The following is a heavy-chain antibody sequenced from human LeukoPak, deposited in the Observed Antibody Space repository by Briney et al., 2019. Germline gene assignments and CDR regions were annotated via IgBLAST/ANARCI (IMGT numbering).Heavy chain of an antibody. CDR2: IHHGGTA. V-gene: IGHV4-4*02. CDR1: GGSITSGNW. Sequence: SETLSLTCAVSGGSITSGNWWTWVRQSPGKGLEWLGEIHHGGTANYNPSLKSRVTISVDKSKNQFSLKLSSVTAADTAVYYCARVLDGYCSGGSCYSYYYYYMDVWGKGTTVTVSS. CDR3: ARVLDGYCSGGSCYSYYYYYMDV. J-gene: IGHJ6*03. D-gene: IGHD2-15*01.